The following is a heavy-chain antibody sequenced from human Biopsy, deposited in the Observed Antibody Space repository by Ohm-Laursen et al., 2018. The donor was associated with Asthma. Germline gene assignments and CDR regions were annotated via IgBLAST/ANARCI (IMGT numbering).Heavy chain of an antibody. CDR2: IMTVFGTT. CDR1: GGTFSNFA. CDR3: ASDFPKDYVRYNFQF. D-gene: IGHD4-17*01. J-gene: IGHJ4*02. V-gene: IGHV1-69*13. Sequence: SVKVSCKTSGGTFSNFAISWVRQAPGQGLEWLGGIMTVFGTTNYAQKFQGRVTITADESTSTAYMEVTSLRSDDTAVYYCASDFPKDYVRYNFQFWGQGTLVTVSS.